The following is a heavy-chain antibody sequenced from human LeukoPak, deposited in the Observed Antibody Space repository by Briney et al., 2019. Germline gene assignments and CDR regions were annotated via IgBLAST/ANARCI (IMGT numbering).Heavy chain of an antibody. Sequence: GGSLRLSCVASGFSFTSYWMSWVRQAPGKGLEFVANINQDAGTTNYVDSVKGRFTISRDNAGNSLYLQMSSLRAEDTALYYCARDPGWSSFDIWGQGIMVTVSS. J-gene: IGHJ3*02. CDR3: ARDPGWSSFDI. CDR2: INQDAGTT. D-gene: IGHD2-15*01. V-gene: IGHV3-7*01. CDR1: GFSFTSYW.